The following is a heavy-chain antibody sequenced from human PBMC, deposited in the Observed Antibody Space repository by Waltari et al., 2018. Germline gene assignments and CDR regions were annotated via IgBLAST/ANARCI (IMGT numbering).Heavy chain of an antibody. CDR2: MYITGLS. Sequence: QLQLQESGPGLVKPSETLSLTCFVSGDSMNSRSYSWGWIRQSPGRGLEWVGQMYITGLSEYNPSLRSRVSISIDRSKSQCSLTLTSLTAADTAVYHCARLDPNGFDDSWGQGTLVTVST. D-gene: IGHD2-8*01. V-gene: IGHV4-39*01. CDR1: GDSMNSRSYS. J-gene: IGHJ4*02. CDR3: ARLDPNGFDDS.